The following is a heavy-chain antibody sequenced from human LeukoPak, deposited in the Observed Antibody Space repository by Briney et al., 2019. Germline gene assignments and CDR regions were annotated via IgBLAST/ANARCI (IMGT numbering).Heavy chain of an antibody. CDR3: ARGGLLHYGMDV. CDR1: GFTFSSYE. CDR2: ISSSGSNI. D-gene: IGHD2-15*01. V-gene: IGHV3-48*03. Sequence: GGSLRLSCAASGFTFSSYEMHWVRQAPGKGLEWVSYISSSGSNIYYADSVKGRFTISRDNAKNSLDLQMNSLRAEDTAVYYCARGGLLHYGMDVWGKGTTVTVSS. J-gene: IGHJ6*04.